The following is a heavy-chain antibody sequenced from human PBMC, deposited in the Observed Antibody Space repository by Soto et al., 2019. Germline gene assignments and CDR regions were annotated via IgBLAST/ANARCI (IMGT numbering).Heavy chain of an antibody. CDR3: ARAFCTNGVCYYFFDY. D-gene: IGHD2-8*01. CDR1: GFTFGTYA. CDR2: IYYDGSNR. J-gene: IGHJ4*01. Sequence: GGSLRLSCAASGFTFGTYAMHWVRQAPGKGLEWVAVIYYDGSNRYYGDAVKGRFTISRDNSKSTLYLQMSSLRAEDTAIYYCARAFCTNGVCYYFFDYWGHGTLVTVSS. V-gene: IGHV3-33*01.